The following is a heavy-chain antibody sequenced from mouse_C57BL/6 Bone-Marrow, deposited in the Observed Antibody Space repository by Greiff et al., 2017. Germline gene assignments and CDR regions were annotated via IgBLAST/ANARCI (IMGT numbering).Heavy chain of an antibody. CDR3: ASSNRYAMDD. CDR1: GFTFSSYG. V-gene: IGHV5-17*01. Sequence: EVKVVESGGDLVKPGGSLKLSCAASGFTFSSYGMSWVRQAPEKGLEWVAYISSGSSTIYYADTVKGRFTISRDNAKNTLFLQMTSLRSEDTAMYYCASSNRYAMDDWGQGTSVTVSS. CDR2: ISSGSSTI. J-gene: IGHJ4*01. D-gene: IGHD2-5*01.